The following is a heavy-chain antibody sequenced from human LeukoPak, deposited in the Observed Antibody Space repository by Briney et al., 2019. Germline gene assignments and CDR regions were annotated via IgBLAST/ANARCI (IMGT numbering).Heavy chain of an antibody. J-gene: IGHJ3*02. D-gene: IGHD4-23*01. V-gene: IGHV3-23*01. CDR2: ISGSGRNP. CDR1: GFTFSSFA. Sequence: GGSLRLSCAASGFTFSSFALSWVRQAPGKGLEWVSGISGSGRNPYYADSVKGRFSISRDNSKNTLYLQMNSLRAEDTAVYYRAKDHTTLVTVAAFGIWGQGTKVTVSS. CDR3: AKDHTTLVTVAAFGI.